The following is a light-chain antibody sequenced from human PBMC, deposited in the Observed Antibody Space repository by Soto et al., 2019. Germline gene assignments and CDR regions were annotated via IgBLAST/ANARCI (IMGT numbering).Light chain of an antibody. CDR1: QSVLYSSNNKNY. V-gene: IGKV4-1*01. CDR3: QQYYGNPRT. CDR2: WAS. J-gene: IGKJ1*01. Sequence: DIVMTQSPDSLAVSLGERAPINCKSSQSVLYSSNNKNYLAWYQQKPGQPPELLIYWASTRESGVPDRFSGRGSGTDFTLTISSLQAEDVAVYYCQQYYGNPRTFGQGTKVDIK.